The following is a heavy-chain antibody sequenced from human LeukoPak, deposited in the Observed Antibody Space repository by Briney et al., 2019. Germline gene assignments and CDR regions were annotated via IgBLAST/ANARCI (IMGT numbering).Heavy chain of an antibody. CDR3: AKTGAVAPLNWLDP. Sequence: PGGSLRLSCAASGFTFSNYAMSWVRQAPGKGLEWVSTISGSGGSTYYADSVKGRFTISRDTSKNTLYLQMNSLRAEDTAVYYCAKTGAVAPLNWLDPWGQGTLVTVSS. CDR1: GFTFSNYA. J-gene: IGHJ5*02. V-gene: IGHV3-23*01. D-gene: IGHD6-19*01. CDR2: ISGSGGST.